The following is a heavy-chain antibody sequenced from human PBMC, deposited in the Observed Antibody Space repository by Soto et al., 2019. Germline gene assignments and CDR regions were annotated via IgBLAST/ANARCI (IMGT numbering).Heavy chain of an antibody. V-gene: IGHV4-31*03. CDR3: ARLVPAATEFDY. D-gene: IGHD2-2*01. CDR2: IYYSGST. CDR1: GGSISSGGYY. J-gene: IGHJ4*02. Sequence: QVQLQESGPGLVKPSQTLSLTCTVSGGSISSGGYYWSWIRQHPGKGLEWIGYIYYSGSTYYNPALKSRVTISVYTSKNQFSLKLSSVTAADTAVYYCARLVPAATEFDYWGQGTLVTVSS.